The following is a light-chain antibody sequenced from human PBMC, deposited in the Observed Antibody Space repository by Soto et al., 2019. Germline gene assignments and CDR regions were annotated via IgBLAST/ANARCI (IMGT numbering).Light chain of an antibody. CDR2: EAS. CDR3: QQYNTYVT. V-gene: IGKV1-5*01. Sequence: DIQMSQSPSTLSAAVGDGVTITCRASQSISSWLAWYQQKPGKAPKLLIYEASSLQSGVPSRISGSGSGTDFTLTISSLQPEDFATYYCQQYNTYVTFGGGTKVDIK. CDR1: QSISSW. J-gene: IGKJ4*01.